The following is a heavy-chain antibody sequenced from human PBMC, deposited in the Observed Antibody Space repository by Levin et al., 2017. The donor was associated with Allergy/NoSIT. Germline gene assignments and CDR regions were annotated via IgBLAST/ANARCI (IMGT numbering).Heavy chain of an antibody. CDR3: AKDISAFIAVAGTFDY. J-gene: IGHJ4*02. CDR1: GFTFDDYA. CDR2: ISWNSGSI. D-gene: IGHD6-19*01. V-gene: IGHV3-9*01. Sequence: PGGSLRLSCAASGFTFDDYAMHWVRQAPGKGLEWVSGISWNSGSIGYADSVKGRFTISRDNAKNSLYLQMNSLRAEDTALYYCAKDISAFIAVAGTFDYWGQGTLVTVSS.